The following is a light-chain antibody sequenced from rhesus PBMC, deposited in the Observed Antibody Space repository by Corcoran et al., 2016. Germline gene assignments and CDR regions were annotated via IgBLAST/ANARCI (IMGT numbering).Light chain of an antibody. CDR3: QQRNTYPLT. CDR2: KAS. V-gene: IGKV1-25*01. Sequence: DIQMTQSPSSLSASVGDRVTITCRASQDISSSLAWYQQKPGKAPTLLIYKASTLPFGVPSRFSGSGSGTDFTLTISSLQPEDFATYYCQQRNTYPLTFGGGTKVETK. CDR1: QDISSS. J-gene: IGKJ4*01.